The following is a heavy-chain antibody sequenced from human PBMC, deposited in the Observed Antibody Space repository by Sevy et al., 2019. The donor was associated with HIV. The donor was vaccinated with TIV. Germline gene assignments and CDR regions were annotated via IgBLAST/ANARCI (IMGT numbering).Heavy chain of an antibody. CDR3: ARAPQVDSSGYFSTFDY. V-gene: IGHV3-30*04. J-gene: IGHJ4*02. CDR2: ISYDGSNK. D-gene: IGHD3-22*01. CDR1: GVTFSSYA. Sequence: GGSLRLSCAASGVTFSSYAMHWVRQAPGKWLEWVAVISYDGSNKYYADSVKGRFTISRDNSKNTLYLQMNSLRAEDTAVYYCARAPQVDSSGYFSTFDYWGQGILVTVSS.